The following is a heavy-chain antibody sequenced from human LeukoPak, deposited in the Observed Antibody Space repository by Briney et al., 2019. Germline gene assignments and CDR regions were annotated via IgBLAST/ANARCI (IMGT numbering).Heavy chain of an antibody. D-gene: IGHD6-13*01. CDR2: ISSSGSTI. CDR1: GFTFSSYA. V-gene: IGHV3-48*04. J-gene: IGHJ5*02. Sequence: GGSLRLSCAASGFTFSSYAMSWVRQAPGKGLEWVSYISSSGSTIYYADSVKGRFTISRDNAKNSRYLQMNNLRAEDTAVYNCARHLMGIAYRGAFYHWGQGTLVTVSS. CDR3: ARHLMGIAYRGAFYH.